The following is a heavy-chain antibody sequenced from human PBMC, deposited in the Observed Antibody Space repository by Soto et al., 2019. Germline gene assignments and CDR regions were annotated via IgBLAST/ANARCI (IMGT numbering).Heavy chain of an antibody. CDR3: ARDAAAGLNDY. D-gene: IGHD6-13*01. V-gene: IGHV1-18*01. J-gene: IGHJ4*02. Sequence: ASVKVSCKASGYTFTSYAISWVRQAPGQGLEWMGWISAYNGNTNYAQKLQGRVTMTTDTSTSTAYVELRSLRSDDTAVYYCARDAAAGLNDYWCQGTLVTVSS. CDR1: GYTFTSYA. CDR2: ISAYNGNT.